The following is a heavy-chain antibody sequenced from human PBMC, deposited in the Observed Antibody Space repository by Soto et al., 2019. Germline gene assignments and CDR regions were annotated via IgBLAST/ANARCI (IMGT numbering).Heavy chain of an antibody. V-gene: IGHV1-69*13. CDR3: AXGDGDEILTGYQYYIDY. CDR2: IIPIFGTA. J-gene: IGHJ4*02. Sequence: SVKVSCKASGGTLSSYAISWGRQAPGQGLEWMGGIIPIFGTANYAQKFQGRVTITADESTSTAYMELSSLRSEDTAVYYCAXGDGDEILTGYQYYIDYWGQGILVTVSS. CDR1: GGTLSSYA. D-gene: IGHD3-9*01.